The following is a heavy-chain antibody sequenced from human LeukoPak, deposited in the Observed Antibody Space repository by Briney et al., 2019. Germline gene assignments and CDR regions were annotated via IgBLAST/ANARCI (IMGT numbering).Heavy chain of an antibody. Sequence: QSGGSLRLSCAASGFTFDDYAMHWVRQAPGKGLEWVSGISWNSGSIGYADSVKGRFTISRDNAKNSLYLQMNSLRAEDTALYYCAKDTGYSSSWAGAFDIWGQGTMVTVSS. D-gene: IGHD6-13*01. J-gene: IGHJ3*02. CDR1: GFTFDDYA. CDR3: AKDTGYSSSWAGAFDI. V-gene: IGHV3-9*01. CDR2: ISWNSGSI.